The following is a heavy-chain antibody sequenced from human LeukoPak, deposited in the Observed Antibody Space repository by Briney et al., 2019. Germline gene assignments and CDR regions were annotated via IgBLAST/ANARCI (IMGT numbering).Heavy chain of an antibody. D-gene: IGHD5-18*01. CDR2: IYYSGGT. CDR3: ARLSPPGYSFGSFDY. Sequence: SETLSLTCTVSGGSISTGSYYWGWIRQPPGRGLKWIGSIYYSGGTYYNPSLKSRVTISVDTSKNQFSLKLSSVTAADTAVYFCARLSPPGYSFGSFDYWGQGTLVTVSS. V-gene: IGHV4-39*01. J-gene: IGHJ4*02. CDR1: GGSISTGSYY.